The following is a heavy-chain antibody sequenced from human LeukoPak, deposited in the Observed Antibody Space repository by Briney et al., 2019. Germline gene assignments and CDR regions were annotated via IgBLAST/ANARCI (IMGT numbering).Heavy chain of an antibody. CDR2: ISYDGSNK. Sequence: GRSLRLSCAASGFTFSSYGMHWVRQAPGKGLEWVAVISYDGSNKYYADSVKGRFTISRDNSKNTLYLQMNSLRAEDTAVYYCARDPYYYADEDASDIWGQGTMVTVSS. J-gene: IGHJ3*02. V-gene: IGHV3-30*03. CDR3: ARDPYYYADEDASDI. D-gene: IGHD3-10*01. CDR1: GFTFSSYG.